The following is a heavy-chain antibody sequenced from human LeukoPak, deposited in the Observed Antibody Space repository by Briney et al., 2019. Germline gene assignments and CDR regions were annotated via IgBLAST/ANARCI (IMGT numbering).Heavy chain of an antibody. CDR2: TVSEIDGGTA. D-gene: IGHD1-7*01. CDR3: TTDEDWNYARKDV. Sequence: GGSLRLSCAASGFTFNYAWMSGGREVPGGGGGWGGQTVSEIDGGTADYATPVKGRFTISRDDSKSTLYLQMTTLKIEDTAVYYCTTDEDWNYARKDVWGQGATVIVSS. J-gene: IGHJ6*02. V-gene: IGHV3-15*04. CDR1: GFTFNYAW.